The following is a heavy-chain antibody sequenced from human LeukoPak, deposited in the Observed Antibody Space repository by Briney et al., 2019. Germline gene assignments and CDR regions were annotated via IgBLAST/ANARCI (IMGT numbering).Heavy chain of an antibody. J-gene: IGHJ4*02. CDR3: ARIGHAYGYIDY. V-gene: IGHV4-39*01. Sequence: SETLSLTCTVSGGSISSSSYYWGWIRQPPGKGLEWIGSIYYSGSTYYNPSLKSRVTISVDMSKNQFSLKLSSVTAADTAVYYCARIGHAYGYIDYWGQGTLVTVSS. CDR2: IYYSGST. D-gene: IGHD5-18*01. CDR1: GGSISSSSYY.